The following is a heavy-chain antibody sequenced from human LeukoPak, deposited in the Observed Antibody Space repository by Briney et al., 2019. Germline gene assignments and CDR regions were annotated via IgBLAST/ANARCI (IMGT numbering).Heavy chain of an antibody. V-gene: IGHV5-51*01. J-gene: IGHJ5*02. D-gene: IGHD1-26*01. CDR2: IYPGDSDT. CDR1: GYSFTNYW. CDR3: ARLSGISGSYRLSWFDP. Sequence: GESLKISCKVSGYSFTNYWIGWVRQMPGKGLENVGVIYPGDSDTRYNPSFQGQVTISADKSISTAYLQWSSLKASDTAMYYCARLSGISGSYRLSWFDPWGQGTLVTVSS.